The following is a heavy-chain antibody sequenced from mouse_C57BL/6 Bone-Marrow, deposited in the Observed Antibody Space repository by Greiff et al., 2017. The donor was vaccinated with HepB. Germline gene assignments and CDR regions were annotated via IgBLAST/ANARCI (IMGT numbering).Heavy chain of an antibody. D-gene: IGHD2-2*01. Sequence: QVHVKQSGAELARPGASVKLSCKASGYTFTSYGISWVKQRTGQGLEWIGEIYPRSGNTYYNEKFKGKATLTADKSSSTAYMELRSLTSEYSAVYFCARRGVTKGFAYWGQGTLVTVSA. CDR1: GYTFTSYG. J-gene: IGHJ3*01. CDR3: ARRGVTKGFAY. V-gene: IGHV1-81*01. CDR2: IYPRSGNT.